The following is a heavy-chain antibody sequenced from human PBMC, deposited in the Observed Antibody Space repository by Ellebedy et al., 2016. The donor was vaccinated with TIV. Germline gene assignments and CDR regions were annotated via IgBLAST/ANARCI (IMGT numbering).Heavy chain of an antibody. D-gene: IGHD3-9*01. Sequence: ASVKVSXXASGYTFTSYDINWVRQATGQGLEWMGWMNPNSGNTGYAQKFQGRVTMTRNTSISTAYMELSSLRSEDTAVYYCARGPQRGRYFDWLLSAPENNWFNPWGQGTLVTVSS. CDR3: ARGPQRGRYFDWLLSAPENNWFNP. CDR2: MNPNSGNT. J-gene: IGHJ5*02. V-gene: IGHV1-8*01. CDR1: GYTFTSYD.